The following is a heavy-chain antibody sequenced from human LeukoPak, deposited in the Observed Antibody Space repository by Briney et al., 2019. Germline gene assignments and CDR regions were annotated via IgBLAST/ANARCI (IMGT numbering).Heavy chain of an antibody. CDR3: AKVSIAAWYYYYGMDV. D-gene: IGHD6-6*01. CDR2: ISGSGGST. J-gene: IGHJ6*02. Sequence: PGGSLRLSCAASGFTFSSYAMSWVRQAPGKGLEWVSAISGSGGSTYYADSVKGRFTISRDNSKNTLYLQMSSLRAEDTAVYYCAKVSIAAWYYYYGMDVWGQGTTVTVSS. V-gene: IGHV3-23*01. CDR1: GFTFSSYA.